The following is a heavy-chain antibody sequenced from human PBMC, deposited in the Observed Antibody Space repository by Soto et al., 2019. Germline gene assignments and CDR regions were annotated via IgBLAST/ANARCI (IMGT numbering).Heavy chain of an antibody. D-gene: IGHD3-9*01. J-gene: IGHJ1*01. Sequence: QVQLQESDPGLAKPSQTLSLTCTVSCDSLTSGGHYWSWIRHHPGKGLGWIGHLYDSVNTYYSPSVRSRVTISAYLSKNQFSVSVRSGNAADTAVYYCARVDHRGYFAILTVYWGKGTLVTVSS. CDR3: ARVDHRGYFAILTVY. CDR2: LYDSVNT. CDR1: CDSLTSGGHY. V-gene: IGHV4-31*03.